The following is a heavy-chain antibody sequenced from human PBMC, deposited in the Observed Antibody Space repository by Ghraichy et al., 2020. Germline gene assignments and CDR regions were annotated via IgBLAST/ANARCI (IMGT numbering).Heavy chain of an antibody. Sequence: GGSLRLSCAASGFTFDDYTMHWVRQAPGKGLEWVSLISWDGGSTYYADSVKGRFTISRDNSKNSLYLQMNSLRTEDTALYYWAKGVIAAAGTWFYFDYWGQGTLVTVSS. CDR1: GFTFDDYT. CDR2: ISWDGGST. J-gene: IGHJ4*02. CDR3: AKGVIAAAGTWFYFDY. V-gene: IGHV3-43*01. D-gene: IGHD6-13*01.